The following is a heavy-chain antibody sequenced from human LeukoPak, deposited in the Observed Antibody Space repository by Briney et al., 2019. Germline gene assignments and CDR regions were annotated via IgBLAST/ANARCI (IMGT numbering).Heavy chain of an antibody. CDR1: GFTFSSYG. Sequence: GGSLRLSCAASGFTFSSYGMHWVRQAPGKGLGWVAFIRYDGSNKYYADSVKGRFTISRDNSKNTLYLQMNSLRAEDTAVYYCAKDQYYYGSGSDYWGQGTLVTVSS. J-gene: IGHJ4*02. V-gene: IGHV3-30*02. CDR2: IRYDGSNK. CDR3: AKDQYYYGSGSDY. D-gene: IGHD3-10*01.